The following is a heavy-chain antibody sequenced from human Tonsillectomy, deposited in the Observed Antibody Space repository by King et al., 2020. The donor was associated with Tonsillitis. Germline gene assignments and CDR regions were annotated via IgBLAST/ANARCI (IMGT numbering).Heavy chain of an antibody. CDR3: ARSHPSHWGLNWFDP. J-gene: IGHJ5*02. CDR2: MFYSGST. CDR1: GGSIRSYY. Sequence: LQESGPGLVKPSETLSLTCTVSGGSIRSYYWSWIRQPPGKGLEWIGYMFYSGSTNYNPSLKSRVTISVDTSKNQFSLKLGSVTAADTAVYYCARSHPSHWGLNWFDPWRQGTLVTVPS. V-gene: IGHV4-59*12. D-gene: IGHD3-16*01.